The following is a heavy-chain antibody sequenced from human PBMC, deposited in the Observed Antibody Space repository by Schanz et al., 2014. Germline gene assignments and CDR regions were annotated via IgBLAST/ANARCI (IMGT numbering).Heavy chain of an antibody. J-gene: IGHJ4*02. V-gene: IGHV3-33*01. CDR3: ARGTDWNLHY. CDR2: IWNNGVTK. Sequence: VQLVESGGGVVQPGTSLILSCSVSGFSLNTYGIHWFRQPAGKGLEWVAVIWNNGVTKYYADSVRGRFTISRDRFQNTLYLRMSSLRAGDTAVYYCARGTDWNLHYWGQGALVTVSS. CDR1: GFSLNTYG. D-gene: IGHD1-1*01.